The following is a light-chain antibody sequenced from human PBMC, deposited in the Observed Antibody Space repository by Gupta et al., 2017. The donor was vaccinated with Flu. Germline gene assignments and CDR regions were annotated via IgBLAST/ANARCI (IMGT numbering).Light chain of an antibody. CDR1: QSRLHNLGYNY. CDR2: MGS. CDR3: KQALQTPIT. V-gene: IGKV2-28*01. Sequence: DIVMTQSPLSLPVTVGEPASISCRSSQSRLHNLGYNYLDWYVQKPGRSPQLLIYMGSTRASGVPDRFSGSGSGTDFTLKISSVEAEDFGVYYCKQALQTPITFGRGTKVAIK. J-gene: IGKJ4*01.